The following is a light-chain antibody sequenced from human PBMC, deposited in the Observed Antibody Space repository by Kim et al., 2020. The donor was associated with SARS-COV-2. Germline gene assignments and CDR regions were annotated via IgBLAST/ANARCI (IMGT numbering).Light chain of an antibody. J-gene: IGLJ3*02. CDR1: NIGSKY. CDR2: TDS. CDR3: AVWDSGRDDWV. V-gene: IGLV3-12*01. Sequence: ATTQTARISGRRNNIGSKYVHWYQQKPGQDPVLLIYTDSDRPSGVPERFSGSKPGSTTSLTISGTGAEDEADYYCAVWDSGRDDWVFGGGTQVTVL.